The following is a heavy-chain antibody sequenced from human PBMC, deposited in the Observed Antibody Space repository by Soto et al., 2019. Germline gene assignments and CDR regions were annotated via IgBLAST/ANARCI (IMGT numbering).Heavy chain of an antibody. CDR2: INNDGTNT. Sequence: GGSLRLSCAASGFTFRNSWMHWVRQAPGKGLVWVSRINNDGTNTDYADSVKGRFTISRDNAKNTVYLQVSNLRAEDTAVYYCARGLPAGSEASGDYWGQGTLVTVSS. D-gene: IGHD3-10*01. CDR1: GFTFRNSW. CDR3: ARGLPAGSEASGDY. V-gene: IGHV3-74*01. J-gene: IGHJ4*02.